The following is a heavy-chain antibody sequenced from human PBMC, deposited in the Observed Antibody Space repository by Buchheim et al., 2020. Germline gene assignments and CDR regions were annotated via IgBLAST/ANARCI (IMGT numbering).Heavy chain of an antibody. CDR2: IYYSGST. CDR1: GGSVSSGSYY. Sequence: QVQLQESGPGLVKPSETLSLTCTVSGGSVSSGSYYWSWIRQPPGKGLEWIGYIYYSGSTNYNPSLKSRVTISVDPSKNQFSLKLSSVTAADTAVYYCMGTAMVAGPLTAYYYYGMDVWGQGTT. V-gene: IGHV4-61*01. D-gene: IGHD5-18*01. CDR3: MGTAMVAGPLTAYYYYGMDV. J-gene: IGHJ6*02.